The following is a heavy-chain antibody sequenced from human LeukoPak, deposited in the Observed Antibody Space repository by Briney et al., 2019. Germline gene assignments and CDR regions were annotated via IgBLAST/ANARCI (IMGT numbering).Heavy chain of an antibody. CDR2: IYYSDST. CDR1: GGSVTSGGHY. J-gene: IGHJ6*03. V-gene: IGHV4-31*03. Sequence: SETLSLTCSVSGGSVTSGGHYWSWIRQHPGKGLEWIGYIYYSDSTFYNPSLQSRVTISVDASNNQFSLKLSSVTAADTAVYYCARRAATRLGYYYYYMDVWGKGTTVTVSS. D-gene: IGHD2-15*01. CDR3: ARRAATRLGYYYYYMDV.